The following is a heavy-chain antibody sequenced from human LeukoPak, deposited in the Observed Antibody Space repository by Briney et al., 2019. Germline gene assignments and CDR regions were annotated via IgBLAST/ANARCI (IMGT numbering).Heavy chain of an antibody. CDR2: IVVGSGNT. J-gene: IGHJ3*02. V-gene: IGHV1-58*02. Sequence: GASVKVSCKASGFTFTSSAMQWVRQARGQRLEWIGWIVVGSGNTNYAQKFQERVTITRDMSTSTAYMELSSLRSEDTAVYYCAREIAAAGNAFDIWGQGTMVTVSS. D-gene: IGHD6-13*01. CDR1: GFTFTSSA. CDR3: AREIAAAGNAFDI.